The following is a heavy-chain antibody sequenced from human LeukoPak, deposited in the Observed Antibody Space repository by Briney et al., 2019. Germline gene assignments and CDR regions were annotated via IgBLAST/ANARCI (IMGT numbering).Heavy chain of an antibody. CDR3: ARWSYPRTLVVVPILYAFDI. CDR2: INHSGST. D-gene: IGHD2-2*01. V-gene: IGHV4-34*01. J-gene: IGHJ3*02. CDR1: GGSFSGYY. Sequence: SETLSLTCAVYGGSFSGYYWSWIRQPPGKGLEWIGEINHSGSTNYNPSLKSRVTISVDTSKNQFSLKLSSVTAADTAVYYCARWSYPRTLVVVPILYAFDIWGQGTMVTVSS.